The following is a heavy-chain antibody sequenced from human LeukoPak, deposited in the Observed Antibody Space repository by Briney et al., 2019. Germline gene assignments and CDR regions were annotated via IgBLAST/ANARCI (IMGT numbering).Heavy chain of an antibody. Sequence: GGSLRLSCAASGFTFSSYWMHWVRQAPGKGLVWVSRINSDGSSTSYADSVKGRFTISRDNAKNTLYLQMNSLRAEDTAVYYCAKVDSSGWYGYWGQGTLVTVSS. J-gene: IGHJ4*02. D-gene: IGHD6-19*01. CDR3: AKVDSSGWYGY. CDR1: GFTFSSYW. CDR2: INSDGSST. V-gene: IGHV3-74*01.